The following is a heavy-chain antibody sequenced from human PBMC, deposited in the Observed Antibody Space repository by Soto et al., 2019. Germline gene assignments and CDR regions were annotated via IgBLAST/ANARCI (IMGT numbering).Heavy chain of an antibody. CDR3: ARAIGRIVLMVYAGYNWFDP. CDR1: GGSISSGDYY. D-gene: IGHD2-8*01. CDR2: IYYSGSA. J-gene: IGHJ5*02. Sequence: PSETLSLTCTVSGGSISSGDYYWSWIRQPPGKGLEWIGYIYYSGSAYYNPSLKSRVTISVDTSKNQFSLKLSSVTAADTAVYYCARAIGRIVLMVYAGYNWFDPWGQGTLVTVSS. V-gene: IGHV4-30-4*01.